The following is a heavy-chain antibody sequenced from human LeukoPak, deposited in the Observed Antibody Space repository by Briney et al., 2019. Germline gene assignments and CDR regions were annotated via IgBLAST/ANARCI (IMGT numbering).Heavy chain of an antibody. V-gene: IGHV1-69-2*01. J-gene: IGHJ1*01. CDR2: VDTEDGET. D-gene: IGHD3-16*01. Sequence: GATVKISCTASGYRFTDYYMHSVKEAPGNEVEWMERVDTEDGETIYAEKLQGRVTVTADTSTDTGYMEVSSLTSKDTAVYFCATDRRGELRHWGKGTLVIVSS. CDR1: GYRFTDYY. CDR3: ATDRRGELRH.